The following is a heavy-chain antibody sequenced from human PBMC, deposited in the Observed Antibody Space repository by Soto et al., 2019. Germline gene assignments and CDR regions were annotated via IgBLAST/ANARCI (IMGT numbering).Heavy chain of an antibody. CDR3: VREDDGGDRDYYGLDV. CDR1: GGSISSDHYH. CDR2: IHYSGSV. D-gene: IGHD4-17*01. Sequence: QVQLQESGPGLVRPSQTLSLTCTVSGGSISSDHYHWTWIRQIPGKGLEWIGYIHYSGSVYYNPSLQSRVTMSVDTSKNLFSLKLSSVTAADTAVYFCVREDDGGDRDYYGLDVWGQGTTVTVSS. V-gene: IGHV4-30-4*01. J-gene: IGHJ6*02.